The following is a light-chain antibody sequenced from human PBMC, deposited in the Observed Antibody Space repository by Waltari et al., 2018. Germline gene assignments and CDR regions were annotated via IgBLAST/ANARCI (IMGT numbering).Light chain of an antibody. J-gene: IGLJ3*02. CDR1: SSDVGSYNL. Sequence: QSALTQPASVSGSPGQSITISCTGTSSDVGSYNLVYWNQQHPGKRPKLMIYEGSKRPSGDSNLVYGSKSGSTASLKISERHAEDEADYDSYSYAGSKWVFGRGTKLTVL. CDR2: EGS. V-gene: IGLV2-23*01. CDR3: YSYAGSKWV.